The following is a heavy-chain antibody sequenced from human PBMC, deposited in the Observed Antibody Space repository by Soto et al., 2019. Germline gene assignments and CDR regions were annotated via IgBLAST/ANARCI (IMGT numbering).Heavy chain of an antibody. Sequence: ASVKVSCKVSGYTLTELSMHWVRQAPGKGLEWMGGFDPEVGETIYAQKFQGRVTMTEDTSTDTAYMELSSLRSEDTAVYYCATDKGIAAAGTGPFDXWGQGNLVTV. V-gene: IGHV1-24*01. CDR3: ATDKGIAAAGTGPFDX. J-gene: IGHJ4*02. D-gene: IGHD6-13*01. CDR1: GYTLTELS. CDR2: FDPEVGET.